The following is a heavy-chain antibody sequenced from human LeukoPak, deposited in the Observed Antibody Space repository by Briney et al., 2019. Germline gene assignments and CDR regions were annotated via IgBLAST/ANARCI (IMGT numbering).Heavy chain of an antibody. CDR2: IIPLFRTS. CDR3: ARDQGPRRNWIDAGDAFDP. D-gene: IGHD1-1*01. CDR1: GGSVTNYA. V-gene: IGHV1-69*13. J-gene: IGHJ5*02. Sequence: ASVKVSCKASGGSVTNYAISWVRQAPGQGLEWMGGIIPLFRTSSYAQKFQGRLTITADESTSTVYMELRNLRSEDTAMFYCARDQGPRRNWIDAGDAFDPWGQGTLVTVSS.